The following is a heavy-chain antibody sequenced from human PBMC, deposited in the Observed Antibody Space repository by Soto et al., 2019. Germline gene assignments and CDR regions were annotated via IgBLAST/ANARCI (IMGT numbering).Heavy chain of an antibody. CDR3: ARRAVVAVTGSLDNWLDP. CDR1: GGSISSYY. J-gene: IGHJ5*02. D-gene: IGHD2-21*01. V-gene: IGHV4-59*01. CDR2: IYYSGST. Sequence: SETLSLTCTVSGGSISSYYWSWIRQPPGKGLEWIGYIYYSGSTNYNPSLKSRVTISVDTSKNQFSLKVNSVTAADTAVYYCARRAVVAVTGSLDNWLDPWGQGILVTVSS.